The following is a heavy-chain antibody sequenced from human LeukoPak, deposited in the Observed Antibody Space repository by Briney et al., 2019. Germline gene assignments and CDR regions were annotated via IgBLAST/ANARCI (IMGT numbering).Heavy chain of an antibody. CDR2: INHSGST. V-gene: IGHV4-34*01. D-gene: IGHD3-10*01. Sequence: SETLSLTCAVYGGSFSGYYRSWIRQPPGKGLEWIGEINHSGSTYYNPSLKSRVTMSVDTSKNQFSLKLNSVTAADTAVYYCARRYYGSGSYHFDYWGQGTLVTVSS. CDR3: ARRYYGSGSYHFDY. J-gene: IGHJ4*02. CDR1: GGSFSGYY.